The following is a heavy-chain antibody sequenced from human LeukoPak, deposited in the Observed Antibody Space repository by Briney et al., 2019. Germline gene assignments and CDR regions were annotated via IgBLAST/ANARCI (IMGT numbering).Heavy chain of an antibody. D-gene: IGHD1/OR15-1a*01. CDR3: ARVGTGTRSFDS. V-gene: IGHV1-18*01. Sequence: ASVKVSCKTSGYTFTTYDINWVRQAPGQGLEWMGRISAYNGYTNYGQNLQGRVTMTTDTSTNTAYMELRSLRSDDTAVYYCARVGTGTRSFDSWGQGTLVTVSP. J-gene: IGHJ4*02. CDR2: ISAYNGYT. CDR1: GYTFTTYD.